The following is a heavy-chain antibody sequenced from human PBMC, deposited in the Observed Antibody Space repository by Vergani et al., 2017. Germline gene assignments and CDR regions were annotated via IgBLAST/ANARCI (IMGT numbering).Heavy chain of an antibody. D-gene: IGHD2-2*01. CDR1: GGSISSGSYY. J-gene: IGHJ6*03. Sequence: QVQLQESGPGLVKPSQTLSLTCTVSGGSISSGSYYWSWIRQPAGMGLEWIGRIYTSGSTNYNPSLKSRVTISIDTSKNQFSLKLSSVTAADTAVYYCAREDGVPAACYYMDVWGKGTTVTVSS. V-gene: IGHV4-61*02. CDR2: IYTSGST. CDR3: AREDGVPAACYYMDV.